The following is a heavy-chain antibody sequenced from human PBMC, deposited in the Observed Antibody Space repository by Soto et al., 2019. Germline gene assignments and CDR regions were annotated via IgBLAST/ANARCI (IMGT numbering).Heavy chain of an antibody. V-gene: IGHV1-18*04. J-gene: IGHJ4*02. CDR3: ARDLHMYHDDSSGSLDH. Sequence: ASVKVSCKASGYTFTNYGISWVRQAPGQGLEWMGWTSAHNGNTNYAQKLQGRVTMTIDTSTSTAYMELRSLRSDDTAVYYCARDLHMYHDDSSGSLDHWGPGTLVTVSS. CDR2: TSAHNGNT. D-gene: IGHD3-22*01. CDR1: GYTFTNYG.